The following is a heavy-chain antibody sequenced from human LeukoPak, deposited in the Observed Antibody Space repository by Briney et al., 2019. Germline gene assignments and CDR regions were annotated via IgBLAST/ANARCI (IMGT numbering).Heavy chain of an antibody. CDR1: GFTFTSSA. D-gene: IGHD3-3*01. CDR2: IVVCSGNT. CDR3: AAAYDHQPGFDY. J-gene: IGHJ4*02. V-gene: IGHV1-58*01. Sequence: SVKVSRKASGFTFTSSAVQWVRQARGQRLEWIGWIVVCSGNTNYAQKFQERVTITRDMSTSTAYMELSSLRSEDTAVYYCAAAYDHQPGFDYWGQGTLVTVSS.